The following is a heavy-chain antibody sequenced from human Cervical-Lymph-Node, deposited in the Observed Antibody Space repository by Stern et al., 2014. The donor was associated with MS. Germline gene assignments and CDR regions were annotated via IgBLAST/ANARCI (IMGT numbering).Heavy chain of an antibody. CDR2: INPSGGSI. D-gene: IGHD6-19*01. Sequence: VQLVESGAEVKKPWASVKVSCKASGYTFTNYYMHWVRQAPGQGLEWMGIINPSGGSIRYAQKFQGRVTMTRDTSTSTVYMELSSLRSEDTAVYYCAREVAGHRLGMMDVWGQGTTVTVSS. CDR3: AREVAGHRLGMMDV. J-gene: IGHJ6*02. V-gene: IGHV1-46*01. CDR1: GYTFTNYY.